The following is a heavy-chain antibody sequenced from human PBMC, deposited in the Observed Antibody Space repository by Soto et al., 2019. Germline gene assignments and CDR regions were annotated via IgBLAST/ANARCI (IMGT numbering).Heavy chain of an antibody. CDR3: ARTGIAAPLDY. Sequence: QLQLQESGPGLVKPSETLSLTCTVSGGSISSSSYYWGWIRQPPGKGLEWIGSIYYSGSTYYNPSLKSRVTISVDTSNNQFSLKLSSVTAADTAVYYCARTGIAAPLDYWGQGTLVTVSS. V-gene: IGHV4-39*01. CDR1: GGSISSSSYY. J-gene: IGHJ4*02. D-gene: IGHD6-13*01. CDR2: IYYSGST.